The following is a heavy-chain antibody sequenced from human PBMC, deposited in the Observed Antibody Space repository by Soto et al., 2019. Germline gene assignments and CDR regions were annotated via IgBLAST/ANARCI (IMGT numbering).Heavy chain of an antibody. CDR3: AKAPVLLPYGGWFDP. CDR2: ISGDNGNT. Sequence: QIQLVQSGAEVRKPGASVKVSCKESGYTFTNYGIGWVRQAPGQGLEWMGWISGDNGNTNYAAKFQGRVTMTTDTSTSTAYMELRSLRSDETAGSYFAKAPVLLPYGGWFDPWCPGTLVSVPS. V-gene: IGHV1-18*04. CDR1: GYTFTNYG. D-gene: IGHD3-22*01. J-gene: IGHJ5*02.